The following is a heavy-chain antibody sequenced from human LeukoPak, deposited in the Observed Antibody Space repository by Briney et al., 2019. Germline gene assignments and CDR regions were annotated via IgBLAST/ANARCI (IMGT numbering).Heavy chain of an antibody. V-gene: IGHV3-30*02. CDR1: GFTFSSYG. D-gene: IGHD3-10*01. Sequence: GGSLRLSCAASGFTFSSYGMHWVRQAPGKGLEWVAFIRYDGSNKYYADSVKGRFTISRDNSKNTLYLQMNSLRAEDTAVYYCAKGRTSELLWFGEPKDYWGQGTLVTVSS. CDR2: IRYDGSNK. J-gene: IGHJ4*02. CDR3: AKGRTSELLWFGEPKDY.